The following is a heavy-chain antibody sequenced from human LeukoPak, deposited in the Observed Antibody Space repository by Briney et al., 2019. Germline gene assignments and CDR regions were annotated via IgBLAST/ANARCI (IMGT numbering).Heavy chain of an antibody. J-gene: IGHJ4*02. V-gene: IGHV4-59*01. CDR1: GGSITSYY. CDR3: ARARRDGYNSPDY. CDR2: IYYSGST. D-gene: IGHD5-24*01. Sequence: SETLSLTCTVSGGSITSYYWSWIRQPPGKGLECIGYIYYSGSTYYNPSLKSRVTISVDTSKNQFSLKLSSVTAADTAVYYCARARRDGYNSPDYWGQGTLVTVSS.